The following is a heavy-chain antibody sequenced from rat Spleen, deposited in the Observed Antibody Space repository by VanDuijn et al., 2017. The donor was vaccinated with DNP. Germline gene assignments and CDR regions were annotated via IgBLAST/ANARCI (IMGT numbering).Heavy chain of an antibody. CDR3: ARDNWYFDF. CDR1: GFTFSNYY. V-gene: IGHV5-20*01. Sequence: EVQLVESGGGLVQPGRSLKLSCAASGFTFSNYYMAWVRQAPTKGLEWVSSISYDGGNTYYRDSVKGRFTISRDNAKSSLYLQMNSLQTEDTATYYCARDNWYFDFWGPGTMVTVSS. CDR2: ISYDGGNT. J-gene: IGHJ1*01.